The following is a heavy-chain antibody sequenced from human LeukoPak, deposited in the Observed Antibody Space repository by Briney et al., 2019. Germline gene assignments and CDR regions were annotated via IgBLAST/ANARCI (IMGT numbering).Heavy chain of an antibody. CDR1: GGSISSGDYY. Sequence: SETLSLTCTVSGGSISSGDYYWSWIRQPPGKGLEWIGYIYYSGSTYYNPSLKSRVTISVDTSKNQFSLKLSSVTAADTAVYYCARFADYYGSGSAWFDPWGQETLVTVSS. CDR3: ARFADYYGSGSAWFDP. J-gene: IGHJ5*02. D-gene: IGHD3-10*01. V-gene: IGHV4-30-4*01. CDR2: IYYSGST.